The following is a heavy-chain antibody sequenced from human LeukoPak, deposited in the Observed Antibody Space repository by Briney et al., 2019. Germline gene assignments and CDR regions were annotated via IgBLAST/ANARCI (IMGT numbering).Heavy chain of an antibody. Sequence: GGSLRLSCAASGFTFSSYSMNWVRQAPGKGLEWVANIKQDGREKYYVDSVKGRFTISRDNTKNSLYVQMNSLRAEDTAVYYCTRPMGYQDAFDIWGQGTMVTVSS. CDR1: GFTFSSYS. D-gene: IGHD6-13*01. J-gene: IGHJ3*02. CDR2: IKQDGREK. V-gene: IGHV3-7*03. CDR3: TRPMGYQDAFDI.